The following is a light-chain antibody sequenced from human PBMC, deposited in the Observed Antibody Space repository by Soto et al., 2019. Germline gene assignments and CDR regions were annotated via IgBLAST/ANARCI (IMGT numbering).Light chain of an antibody. Sequence: DIQMTQSPSTLSASVGDRVTITFRASQTIDSWVAWYQQKPGKAPKLLVYDATSLESGVSSRFSGSGYGTDFTLSINNLQPDDFATYYCQQYNRLITFGQGTRLEIK. V-gene: IGKV1-5*01. CDR1: QTIDSW. J-gene: IGKJ5*01. CDR2: DAT. CDR3: QQYNRLIT.